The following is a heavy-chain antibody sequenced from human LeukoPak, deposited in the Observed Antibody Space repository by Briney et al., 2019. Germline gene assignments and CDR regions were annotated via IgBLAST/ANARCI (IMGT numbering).Heavy chain of an antibody. CDR3: ARATDYGARFDL. V-gene: IGHV4-59*01. Sequence: SETLSLTCTVSGGSISSYYWSWIRQPPGKGLEWIGYIYYSGSTNYNPSLKSRVTISVDTSKNQFSLKLSSVTAADTAMYYCARATDYGARFDLWGRGTLVTVSS. CDR1: GGSISSYY. D-gene: IGHD4-17*01. J-gene: IGHJ2*01. CDR2: IYYSGST.